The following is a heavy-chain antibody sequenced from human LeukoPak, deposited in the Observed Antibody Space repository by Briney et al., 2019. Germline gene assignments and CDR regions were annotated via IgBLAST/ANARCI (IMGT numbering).Heavy chain of an antibody. CDR2: INPNSGGT. D-gene: IGHD3-9*01. CDR3: ARADYDILTGYSNHFDY. J-gene: IGHJ4*02. CDR1: GYTFTSYD. Sequence: GASVKVSCKASGYTFTSYDINWVRQATGQGLEWMGWINPNSGGTNYAQKFQGRVTMTRDTSISTAYMELSRLRSDDTAVYYCARADYDILTGYSNHFDYWGQGTLVTVSS. V-gene: IGHV1-2*02.